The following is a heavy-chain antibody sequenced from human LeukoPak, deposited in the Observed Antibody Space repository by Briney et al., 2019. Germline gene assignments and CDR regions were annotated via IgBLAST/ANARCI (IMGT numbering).Heavy chain of an antibody. CDR3: ARENSDSGSRYYFDY. Sequence: VASVKVSCKASGYTFPSYGVSWVRQAPGQGLEWMGWISAYNGNTNYAQKLQGRVTTTTDTSTGTAYMELRSLRSDDTAVYYCARENSDSGSRYYFDYWGQGTLVTVSS. V-gene: IGHV1-18*01. CDR1: GYTFPSYG. CDR2: ISAYNGNT. D-gene: IGHD1-26*01. J-gene: IGHJ4*02.